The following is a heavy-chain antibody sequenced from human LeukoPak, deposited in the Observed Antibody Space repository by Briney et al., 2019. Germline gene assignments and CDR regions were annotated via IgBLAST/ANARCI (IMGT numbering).Heavy chain of an antibody. J-gene: IGHJ4*02. V-gene: IGHV5-51*01. CDR3: ARERSSQGYFDF. CDR1: GYNFPTYW. Sequence: GESLKISCKASGYNFPTYWIGWVRQMPGKGLEWVASIYPGDSDTRYSPSFQGQVTISADKSISTAYLQWSSLKASDTAMYYCARERSSQGYFDFWGQGTLVTVSS. D-gene: IGHD6-6*01. CDR2: IYPGDSDT.